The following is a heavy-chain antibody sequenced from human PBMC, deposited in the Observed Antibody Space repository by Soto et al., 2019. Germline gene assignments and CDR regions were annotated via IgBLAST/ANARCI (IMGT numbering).Heavy chain of an antibody. CDR1: GFTFSDYT. D-gene: IGHD5-12*01. Sequence: GGSLRLSCAASGFTFSDYTMNWVRQAPGKGLEWVSSITTSSAYIYYADSVKGRFTISRDNAKNSLYLQMNSLRAEDTAVYYCARDQMATRYDYWGQGTLVTVSS. V-gene: IGHV3-21*01. CDR2: ITTSSAYI. J-gene: IGHJ4*02. CDR3: ARDQMATRYDY.